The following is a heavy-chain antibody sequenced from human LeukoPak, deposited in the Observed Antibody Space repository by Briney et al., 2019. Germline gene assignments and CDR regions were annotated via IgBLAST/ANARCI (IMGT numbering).Heavy chain of an antibody. J-gene: IGHJ4*02. D-gene: IGHD3-3*01. CDR1: GYTFTSYG. CDR3: ARRAGYDFWSGYVPHYFDY. V-gene: IGHV1-18*01. CDR2: ISAYNGNT. Sequence: ASVKVSCKASGYTFTSYGISWVRQAPGQGLEWMGWISAYNGNTNYAQKLQGRVTMTTDTSTSTAYMELRSLRSDDTAVYYCARRAGYDFWSGYVPHYFDYWGQGTLVTVSS.